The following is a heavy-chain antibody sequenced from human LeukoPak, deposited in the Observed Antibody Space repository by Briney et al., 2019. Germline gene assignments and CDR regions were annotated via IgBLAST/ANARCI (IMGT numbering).Heavy chain of an antibody. CDR3: AKDDWVLAFDI. J-gene: IGHJ3*02. Sequence: GGSLRLSCAASGFTFSSYWMSWVRQAPGKGLEWVANIKQDGSEKYYVDSVKGRFTISRDNSKNTLYLQMNSLRAEDTAVYYCAKDDWVLAFDIWGQGTMVTVSS. CDR2: IKQDGSEK. V-gene: IGHV3-7*03. CDR1: GFTFSSYW. D-gene: IGHD3-9*01.